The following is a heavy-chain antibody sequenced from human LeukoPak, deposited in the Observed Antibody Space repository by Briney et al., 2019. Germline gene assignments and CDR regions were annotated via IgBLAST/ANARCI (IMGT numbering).Heavy chain of an antibody. CDR1: GGSFDGYY. J-gene: IGHJ4*02. D-gene: IGHD5-12*01. CDR2: INHSGSN. CDR3: VRGGRGYRFDH. V-gene: IGHV4-34*01. Sequence: SETLSLTCTISGGSFDGYYWSWIRQAPEKGLEWIAEINHSGSNNYNPSLASRVTISEDMSKNQLSLKLTSVTAADTAVYYCVRGGRGYRFDHWGQGTLVTV.